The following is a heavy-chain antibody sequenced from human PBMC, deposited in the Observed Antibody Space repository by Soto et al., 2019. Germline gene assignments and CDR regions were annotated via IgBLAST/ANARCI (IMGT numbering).Heavy chain of an antibody. CDR3: ARKSSSDMRGSDFFDY. D-gene: IGHD3-9*01. CDR1: GFSFSTSD. Sequence: EVELVESGGGLVEPGGSLRLSCAASGFSFSTSDMTWVRQAPGKGLEYVSSINYSGRYVFYAGPLKGRFTISRDNAKNSLYLQMNSLRAEDTAVYYCARKSSSDMRGSDFFDYWGQGTLVAVSA. CDR2: INYSGRYV. V-gene: IGHV3-21*04. J-gene: IGHJ4*02.